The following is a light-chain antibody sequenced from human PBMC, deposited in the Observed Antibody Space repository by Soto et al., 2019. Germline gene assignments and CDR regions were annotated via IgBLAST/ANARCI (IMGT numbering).Light chain of an antibody. J-gene: IGKJ4*01. CDR3: QQYGRSLT. CDR2: DAS. Sequence: EIVLTQSPGTLSLSPGERATLSCRASQSVTNSYLAWYQQKPGQAPRLFIYDASRRATGIPERFSGSGSGTDFTLTISRLQPEDFAVYYCQQYGRSLTFGGGTKVEIK. CDR1: QSVTNSY. V-gene: IGKV3-20*01.